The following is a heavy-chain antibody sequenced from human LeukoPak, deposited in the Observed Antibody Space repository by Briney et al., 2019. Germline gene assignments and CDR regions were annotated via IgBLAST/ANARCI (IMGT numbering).Heavy chain of an antibody. Sequence: PGGSLRLSCVVSGFILSSHGMHWVRQAPGKGLEWVAFIRFDESNSSYADSVKGRFTISRDSSKNILYLQMNSLRAEDTAVYYCAKDRCSNGVGCYYYYMDVWGRGTTVTISS. D-gene: IGHD2-8*01. CDR2: IRFDESNS. CDR3: AKDRCSNGVGCYYYYMDV. J-gene: IGHJ6*03. V-gene: IGHV3-30*02. CDR1: GFILSSHG.